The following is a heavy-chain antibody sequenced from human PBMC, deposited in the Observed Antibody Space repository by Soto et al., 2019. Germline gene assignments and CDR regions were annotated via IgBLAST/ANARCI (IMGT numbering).Heavy chain of an antibody. J-gene: IGHJ3*02. CDR3: LCSGWSGDAFDI. D-gene: IGHD6-19*01. Sequence: ASVTVSCKASVYTFTSYYMHWVRQAPGQGLEWMGIINPSGGSTSYAQKFQGRVTMTRDTSASTVYMELSSLRSEDTAVYYCLCSGWSGDAFDIWGQGTMVTVSS. CDR2: INPSGGST. V-gene: IGHV1-46*01. CDR1: VYTFTSYY.